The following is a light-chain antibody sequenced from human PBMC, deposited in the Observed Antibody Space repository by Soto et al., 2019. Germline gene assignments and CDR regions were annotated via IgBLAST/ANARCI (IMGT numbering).Light chain of an antibody. Sequence: EIVLTQSPGTLSLSPGEGATLSCRASQSVSSSYIAWYQQRPGQTPSLLIYGASTRATGIPDRFSGSGSGTHFTLTISRLEPGDFAVYYCQQRSNWPPLFTFGPGTKVDIK. J-gene: IGKJ3*01. CDR1: QSVSSSY. CDR2: GAS. CDR3: QQRSNWPPLFT. V-gene: IGKV3D-20*02.